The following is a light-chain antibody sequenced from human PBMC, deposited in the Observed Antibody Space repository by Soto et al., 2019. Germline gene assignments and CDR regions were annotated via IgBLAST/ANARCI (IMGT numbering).Light chain of an antibody. CDR3: QQYGSSPVT. CDR1: QSVSSSY. Sequence: DIGLTQSPGTLSLSPGERATLSCRASQSVSSSYLAWYQQKPCQAPRLLIYGASSRATGIPDRFSGSGSGIDFPLTISRLEPEDFARDFCQQYGSSPVTFGPGTKVDIK. J-gene: IGKJ3*01. CDR2: GAS. V-gene: IGKV3-20*01.